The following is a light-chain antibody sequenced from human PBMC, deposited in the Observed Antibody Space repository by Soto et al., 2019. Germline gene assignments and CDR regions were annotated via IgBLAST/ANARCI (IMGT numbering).Light chain of an antibody. CDR1: SPNIGAGYD. V-gene: IGLV1-40*01. J-gene: IGLJ1*01. Sequence: QSVLTQPPSVSGAPGQRVTISCTGSSPNIGAGYDVHWYQQLPRTAPKLLIYGNSNRPSGVPDRFSGSKSGASASLAITGLQAEDEADYYCQSYDSSLSGYVFGTGTKLTVL. CDR2: GNS. CDR3: QSYDSSLSGYV.